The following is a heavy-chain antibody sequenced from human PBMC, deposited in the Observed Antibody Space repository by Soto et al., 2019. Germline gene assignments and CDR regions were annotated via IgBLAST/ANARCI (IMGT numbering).Heavy chain of an antibody. CDR2: ISGYNGNT. Sequence: QVQLVQSGVEVKAPGASVKVSCKASGYTFTTSSISWVRQAPGQGLEWMGWISGYNGNTNYAQKFQGRVTLTTDTSTNTAYMELRRLRSDATAVYYCARGGISPDYWGQGTLVTVSS. CDR3: ARGGISPDY. D-gene: IGHD3-10*01. CDR1: GYTFTTSS. J-gene: IGHJ4*02. V-gene: IGHV1-18*01.